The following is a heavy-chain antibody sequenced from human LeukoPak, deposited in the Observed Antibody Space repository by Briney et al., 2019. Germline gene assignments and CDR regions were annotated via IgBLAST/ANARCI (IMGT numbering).Heavy chain of an antibody. V-gene: IGHV3-33*01. CDR3: ARDLGGPTDFDP. Sequence: GSLRLSCAASGFTFSSYGMHWVRQAPGKGLEWVAVIWYDGSNKYYADSVKGRFTISRDNSKNTLYLQMNSLRAEDTAVYYCARDLGGPTDFDPWGQGTLVTVSS. J-gene: IGHJ5*02. D-gene: IGHD3-10*01. CDR2: IWYDGSNK. CDR1: GFTFSSYG.